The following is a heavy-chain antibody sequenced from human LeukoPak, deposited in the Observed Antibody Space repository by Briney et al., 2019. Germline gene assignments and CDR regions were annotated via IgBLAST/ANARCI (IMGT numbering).Heavy chain of an antibody. CDR1: SASISSYY. V-gene: IGHV4-59*01. CDR3: AREKSGYSLFDY. D-gene: IGHD5-18*01. CDR2: IYYSGSN. J-gene: IGHJ4*02. Sequence: PSETLSLTGTVSSASISSYYWSWIRQPPGKGLEWIGYIYYSGSNNYNPSLKSRVTISVDTSKNQFSLTLSSVTDADTAVYYCAREKSGYSLFDYWGQGTLVTVSS.